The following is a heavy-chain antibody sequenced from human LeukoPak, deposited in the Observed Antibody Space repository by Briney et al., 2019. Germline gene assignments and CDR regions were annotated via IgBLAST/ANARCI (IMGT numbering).Heavy chain of an antibody. J-gene: IGHJ4*02. D-gene: IGHD4-17*01. CDR3: AGGSRTYGDYDY. Sequence: PGGSLRLSCAASGFTFRSYDMSWVRQAPGKGLEWVSAISSSGGTTYYADSVKGRFTISRDNSKNTLYLQMDSLRAEDTALYYCAGGSRTYGDYDYWGQGTLVTVSS. CDR1: GFTFRSYD. V-gene: IGHV3-23*01. CDR2: ISSSGGTT.